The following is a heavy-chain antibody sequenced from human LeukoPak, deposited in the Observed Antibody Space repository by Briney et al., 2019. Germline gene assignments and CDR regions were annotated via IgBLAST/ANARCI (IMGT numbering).Heavy chain of an antibody. D-gene: IGHD2-2*01. CDR2: ILSDGGQT. J-gene: IGHJ3*01. Sequence: GGSLRLSCAASGFNFNNYVMHWVRQAPGKGLEWVAVILSDGGQTSYADSVKGRFTVSRDNSKDTLYLHMNSLREADTAVYYCAKDQHEVSSWSDDPLDLWGQGTMVIVSS. V-gene: IGHV3-30*18. CDR1: GFNFNNYV. CDR3: AKDQHEVSSWSDDPLDL.